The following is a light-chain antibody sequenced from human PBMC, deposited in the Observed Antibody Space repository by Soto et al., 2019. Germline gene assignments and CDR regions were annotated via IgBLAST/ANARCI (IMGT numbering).Light chain of an antibody. V-gene: IGKV3-15*01. CDR3: QQYNNWPRT. CDR1: QSVSSSY. Sequence: EIVLTQSPGTLSLSPGERATLSCRPSQSVSSSYLAWYQQKPGQAPRLLIYGASTGATGIPARFSGSGSGTEFTPTISSLQSEDFAVYYCQQYNNWPRTFGQGTKVDI. J-gene: IGKJ1*01. CDR2: GAS.